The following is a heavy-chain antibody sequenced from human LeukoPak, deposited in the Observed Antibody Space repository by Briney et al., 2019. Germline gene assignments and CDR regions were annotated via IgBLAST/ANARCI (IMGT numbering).Heavy chain of an antibody. D-gene: IGHD1/OR15-1a*01. Sequence: GGSLRLSCAASGFTFSSSAMSWVRQAPGKGLEWVSAISNNGGYTYYADSVQGRFTISRDNSKSTLCLQMNSLRAEDTAVYYCARKQRLPDYWGQGTLVTVSS. J-gene: IGHJ4*02. CDR3: ARKQRLPDY. CDR1: GFTFSSSA. V-gene: IGHV3-23*01. CDR2: ISNNGGYT.